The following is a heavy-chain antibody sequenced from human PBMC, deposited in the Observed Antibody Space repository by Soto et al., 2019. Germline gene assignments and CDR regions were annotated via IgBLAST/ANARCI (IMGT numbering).Heavy chain of an antibody. CDR2: IIPMFGTA. Sequence: QVHLVQSGAEVKKPGSSVKVSCTASGGTFGSYTVTWVRQAPGQGLEWMGEIIPMFGTASYAQKFQGRVTLNADKSTTTAHMELRSLSSDDTAVYFCARQRAMPPHFYSGMDVWGQGTTVTVSS. V-gene: IGHV1-69*06. CDR1: GGTFGSYT. CDR3: ARQRAMPPHFYSGMDV. D-gene: IGHD2-2*01. J-gene: IGHJ6*02.